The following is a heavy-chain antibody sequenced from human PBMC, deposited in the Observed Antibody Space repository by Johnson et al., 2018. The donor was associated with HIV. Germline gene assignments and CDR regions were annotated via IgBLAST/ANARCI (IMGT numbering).Heavy chain of an antibody. CDR2: INWNGGST. V-gene: IGHV3-20*04. CDR1: GFTFDDYG. J-gene: IGHJ3*02. CDR3: ARDLKSYYDSSGYFDAFDI. D-gene: IGHD3-22*01. Sequence: VQLVESGGGVVRPGGSLRLSCAASGFTFDDYGMSWVRQAPGKGLEWVSGINWNGGSTGYADSVKGRVTISRDNAKNSLYLQMNSLRAEDTALYYCARDLKSYYDSSGYFDAFDIWGQGTMVTVSS.